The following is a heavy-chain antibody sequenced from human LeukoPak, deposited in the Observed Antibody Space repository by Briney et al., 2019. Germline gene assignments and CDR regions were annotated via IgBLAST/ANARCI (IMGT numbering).Heavy chain of an antibody. CDR3: AKGRDRGGNGDDTLDI. Sequence: HPGGSLRLSCAASGFTFSSYAMTWVRQAPGKGLEWVSGISGSGGSTYYADSVKGRFTVFRDNYKNTVNLEMSSLRAEDTAIYYCAKGRDRGGNGDDTLDIWGQGTMVTVSS. D-gene: IGHD4-23*01. V-gene: IGHV3-23*01. J-gene: IGHJ3*02. CDR1: GFTFSSYA. CDR2: ISGSGGST.